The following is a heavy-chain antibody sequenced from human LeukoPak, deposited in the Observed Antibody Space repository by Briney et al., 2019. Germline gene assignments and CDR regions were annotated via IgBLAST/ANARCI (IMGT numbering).Heavy chain of an antibody. V-gene: IGHV1-69*06. CDR3: ASLSGLDYYDSSGYPPGFDP. J-gene: IGHJ5*02. Sequence: GASVKVSCKASGGTFSSYAISWVRQAPGQGLEWMGRIIPIFGTANYAQKFQGRVTITADKSTSTAYMELSSLRSEDTAVYYCASLSGLDYYDSSGYPPGFDPWGQGALVTVSS. CDR1: GGTFSSYA. CDR2: IIPIFGTA. D-gene: IGHD3-22*01.